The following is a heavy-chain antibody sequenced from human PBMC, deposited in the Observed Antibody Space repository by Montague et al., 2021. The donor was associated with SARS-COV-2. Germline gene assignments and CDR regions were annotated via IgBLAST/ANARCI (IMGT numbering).Heavy chain of an antibody. CDR1: GSSVSSDYY. CDR2: SSHEGIT. D-gene: IGHD3-9*01. J-gene: IGHJ3*02. CDR3: ARYSPLGFESPDTFDI. V-gene: IGHV4-38-2*02. Sequence: SETLSLTCTVSGSSVSSDYYWSWIRQTPGKGLEWIGSSSHEGITDYNPSLRSRVTLSVDTSKNQISLKLTSVAAADTAVYYCARYSPLGFESPDTFDIWGRGTMVTVSS.